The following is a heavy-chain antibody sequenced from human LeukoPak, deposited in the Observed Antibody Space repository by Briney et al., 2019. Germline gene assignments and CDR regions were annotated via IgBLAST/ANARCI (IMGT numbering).Heavy chain of an antibody. J-gene: IGHJ4*02. CDR1: GGSISSYY. Sequence: SETLSLTCTVSGGSISSYYWTWIRQLPGKGLEWIGYLDYSGSTKYNPSLKSRVTISVDTSKNQFSLKLSSVTAADTAVYYCARAYQGSLGYWGQGTLVTVSS. D-gene: IGHD1-26*01. CDR3: ARAYQGSLGY. CDR2: LDYSGST. V-gene: IGHV4-59*01.